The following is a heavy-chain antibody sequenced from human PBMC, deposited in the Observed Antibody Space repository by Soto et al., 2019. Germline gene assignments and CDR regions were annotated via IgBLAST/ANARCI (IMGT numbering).Heavy chain of an antibody. CDR3: ARSPAYGDYANLDT. V-gene: IGHV4-4*07. CDR2: IHSTRSP. Sequence: KPSETLSLTCTASGDSVSKYYWNWIRQPAGKGLEWIGRIHSTRSPNYNPSLKSRVTMSVDTSKNQFSLKLNLTSVTAADTAVYYCARSPAYGDYANLDTWGQGTLVTVSS. J-gene: IGHJ5*02. D-gene: IGHD4-17*01. CDR1: GDSVSKYY.